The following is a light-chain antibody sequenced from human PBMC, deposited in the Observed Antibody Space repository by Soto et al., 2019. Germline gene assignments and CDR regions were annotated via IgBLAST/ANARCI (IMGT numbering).Light chain of an antibody. CDR3: QQRSDWPLT. J-gene: IGKJ4*01. Sequence: EIVLTQSPATLSLSPVERATLSCRSSQSVSSYLALYQPTPGQAPRLLIYDASNRATGIPARFSFSGSVTDFTLTSSSQEPEDVAVYYWQQRSDWPLTFGGGTKGDIK. V-gene: IGKV3-11*01. CDR2: DAS. CDR1: QSVSSY.